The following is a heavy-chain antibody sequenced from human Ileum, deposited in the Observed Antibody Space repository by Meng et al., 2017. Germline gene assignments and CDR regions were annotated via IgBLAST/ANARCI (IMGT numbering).Heavy chain of an antibody. CDR3: AKSGQSCSGGSCYSLRSHWFDP. V-gene: IGHV3-23*01. CDR1: GFTFSSYA. CDR2: ISGSGGST. J-gene: IGHJ5*02. Sequence: GGSLRLSCAVSGFTFSSYAMSWVRQAPGKGLEWVSAISGSGGSTCYADSVKGRFTISRDNSENTLYLQMNSLRAEDTAIYYCAKSGQSCSGGSCYSLRSHWFDPWGQGTLVTVSS. D-gene: IGHD2-15*01.